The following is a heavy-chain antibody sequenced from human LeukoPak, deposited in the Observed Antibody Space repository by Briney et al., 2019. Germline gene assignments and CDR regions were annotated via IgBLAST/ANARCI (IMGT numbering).Heavy chain of an antibody. CDR2: IIPIFGTA. D-gene: IGHD3-22*01. CDR3: ARGPPYYYDSSGYYYLDY. V-gene: IGHV1-69*05. Sequence: SVKASCKASGGTFSSYAISWVRQAPGQGLEWMGGIIPIFGTANYAQKFQGRVTITTDESTSTAYMELSSLRSEDTAVYYCARGPPYYYDSSGYYYLDYWGQGTLVTVSS. J-gene: IGHJ4*02. CDR1: GGTFSSYA.